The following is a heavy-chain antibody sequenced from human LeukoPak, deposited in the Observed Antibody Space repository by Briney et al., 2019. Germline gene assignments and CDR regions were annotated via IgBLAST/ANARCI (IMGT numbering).Heavy chain of an antibody. CDR3: ARGESLGQQLVPDAFDI. D-gene: IGHD6-13*01. CDR1: GGTFSSYA. CDR2: IIPILGIA. Sequence: GASVKVSCKASGGTFSSYAISWVRQAPGQGLEWMGRIIPILGIANYAQKFQGRVTITADKSTSTAYMELSSLRSEDTAVYYCARGESLGQQLVPDAFDIWGQGTMVTVSS. J-gene: IGHJ3*02. V-gene: IGHV1-69*04.